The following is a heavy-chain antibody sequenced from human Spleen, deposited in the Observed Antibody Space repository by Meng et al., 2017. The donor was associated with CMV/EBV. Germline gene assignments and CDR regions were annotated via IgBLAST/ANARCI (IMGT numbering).Heavy chain of an antibody. CDR3: ARGELLEYFDY. CDR1: GFTFDDYG. CDR2: INWNGGST. J-gene: IGHJ4*02. V-gene: IGHV3-20*04. D-gene: IGHD1-7*01. Sequence: GGSLRLSCAASGFTFDDYGMTWVRQAPGKGLEWVSGINWNGGSTLYADSVKGRFTISRDNAKNSLYLQMNSLRAEDTALYYCARGELLEYFDYWGQGTLVTVSS.